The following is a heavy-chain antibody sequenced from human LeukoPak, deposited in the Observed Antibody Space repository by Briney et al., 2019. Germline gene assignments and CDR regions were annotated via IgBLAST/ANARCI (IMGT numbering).Heavy chain of an antibody. D-gene: IGHD6-13*01. CDR2: ITGSGGNT. V-gene: IGHV3-23*01. Sequence: RPGGSLRLSCAASGFIFSSYSMSWVRQAPGKGLEWVSVITGSGGNTYYADSVKGRFTISKDNSKNTVYLQMSSLGVDDTAVYYCAKAASSSWPSYYYGMDVWGQGTTVTVSS. CDR1: GFIFSSYS. J-gene: IGHJ6*02. CDR3: AKAASSSWPSYYYGMDV.